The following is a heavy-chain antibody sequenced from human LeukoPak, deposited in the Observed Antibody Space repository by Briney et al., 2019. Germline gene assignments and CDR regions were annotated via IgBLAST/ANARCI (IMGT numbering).Heavy chain of an antibody. J-gene: IGHJ3*02. CDR1: GGTFSSYA. CDR2: IIPIFGTA. CDR3: ARDGAAAGTDAFDI. V-gene: IGHV1-69*06. Sequence: SVTVSFKASGGTFSSYAISWVRPAPGQGLEWMGGIIPIFGTANYAQKFQGRVTITADKSTSTAYMELSSLRSEDTAVYYCARDGAAAGTDAFDIWGQGTMVTVSS. D-gene: IGHD6-13*01.